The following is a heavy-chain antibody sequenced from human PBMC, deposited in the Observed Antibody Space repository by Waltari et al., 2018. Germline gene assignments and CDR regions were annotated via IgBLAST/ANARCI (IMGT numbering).Heavy chain of an antibody. D-gene: IGHD6-19*01. V-gene: IGHV1-2*02. J-gene: IGHJ4*02. CDR1: GSTFTGYY. CDR2: INRNSGGT. Sequence: QVQLVQSGAEVKKPGDSVKVSCKASGSTFTGYYMHWVRQAPGQGLEWMGWINRNSGGTNYAQKFQGRVTMTRDTSISTACMELSRLRSDDTAVYYWASDQWLVPSDWGQGTLVTVSS. CDR3: ASDQWLVPSD.